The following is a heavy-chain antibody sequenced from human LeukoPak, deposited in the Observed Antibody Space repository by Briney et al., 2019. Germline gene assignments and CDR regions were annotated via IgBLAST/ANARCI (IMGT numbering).Heavy chain of an antibody. Sequence: GGSLRLSCAASGFTFSSYAMSWVRQAPGKGLECVSAISGSGGSTYYADSVKGRFTISRDNSKNTLYLQMNSLRAEDTAVYYCAKDSLAGKPGNWLDPWGQGTLVTVSS. CDR2: ISGSGGST. CDR1: GFTFSSYA. CDR3: AKDSLAGKPGNWLDP. V-gene: IGHV3-23*01. D-gene: IGHD3-16*02. J-gene: IGHJ5*02.